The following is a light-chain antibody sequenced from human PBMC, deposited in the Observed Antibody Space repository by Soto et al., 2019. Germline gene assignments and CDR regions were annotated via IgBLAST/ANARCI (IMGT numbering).Light chain of an antibody. J-gene: IGLJ1*01. CDR1: RSDVGGYNY. Sequence: QSALTQPASVSGSPGQSITISCTGTRSDVGGYNYVSWYQQHPGKAPKLMIYDVSNRPSGVSNRFSGSKSGNTASLTISGLQAEDEADYSCSSYTSSSTHYVFGTGTKLTVL. CDR2: DVS. V-gene: IGLV2-14*01. CDR3: SSYTSSSTHYV.